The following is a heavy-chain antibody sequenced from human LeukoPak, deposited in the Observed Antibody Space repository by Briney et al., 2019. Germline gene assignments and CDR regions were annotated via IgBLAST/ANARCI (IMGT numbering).Heavy chain of an antibody. J-gene: IGHJ4*02. Sequence: ASVKVSCKASGYTFTGYYMHWVRQAPGQGLEWMGRINPNSGGTNYAQKFQGGVTMTRDTSISTAYMELSRLRSDDTAVYYCARDDSSGWSGVDYWGQGTLVTVSS. CDR1: GYTFTGYY. D-gene: IGHD6-19*01. V-gene: IGHV1-2*06. CDR3: ARDDSSGWSGVDY. CDR2: INPNSGGT.